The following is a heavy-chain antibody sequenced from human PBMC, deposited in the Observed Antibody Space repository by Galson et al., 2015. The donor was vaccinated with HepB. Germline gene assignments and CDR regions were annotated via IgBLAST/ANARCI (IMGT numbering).Heavy chain of an antibody. V-gene: IGHV3-7*01. Sequence: SLRLSCAASGFIFSESWMSWVRQAPGKGLEWVANIGQDGSEKYYVDSVKGRFTISRDNAKNSLYLHMNSLRAEDTAVYYCARGRRFCDSGNCLDYWGQGTLVTVSS. CDR2: IGQDGSEK. CDR3: ARGRRFCDSGNCLDY. CDR1: GFIFSESW. D-gene: IGHD4-23*01. J-gene: IGHJ4*02.